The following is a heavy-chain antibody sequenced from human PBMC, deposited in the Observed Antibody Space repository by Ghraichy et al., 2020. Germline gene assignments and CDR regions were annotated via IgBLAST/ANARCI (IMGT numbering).Heavy chain of an antibody. Sequence: SETLSLTCTVSGGSISSYYWSWIRQPPGKGLEWIGYIYYSGSTNYNPSLKSRVTISVDTSKNQFSLKLSSVTAADTAVYYCAREPSGSLGAWFDPWGQGTLVTVSS. D-gene: IGHD1-26*01. J-gene: IGHJ5*02. CDR3: AREPSGSLGAWFDP. CDR2: IYYSGST. CDR1: GGSISSYY. V-gene: IGHV4-59*01.